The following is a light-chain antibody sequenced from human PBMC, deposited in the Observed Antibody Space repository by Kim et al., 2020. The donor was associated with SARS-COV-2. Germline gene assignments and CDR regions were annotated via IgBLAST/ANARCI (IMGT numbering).Light chain of an antibody. V-gene: IGLV2-18*02. J-gene: IGLJ2*01. CDR1: SGGVGSYNR. Sequence: GQTVAISCTGTSGGVGSYNRVSWYHQPPGTAPKLIIYEVSNRPSGVPHRFSGSKSGNTASLTISGLQAEDESDYYCSSQTNTGTWVFGGGTQLTVL. CDR3: SSQTNTGTWV. CDR2: EVS.